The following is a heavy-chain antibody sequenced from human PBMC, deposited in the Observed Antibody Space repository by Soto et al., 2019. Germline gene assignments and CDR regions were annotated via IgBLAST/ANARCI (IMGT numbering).Heavy chain of an antibody. D-gene: IGHD3-22*01. V-gene: IGHV3-48*01. CDR3: ARGRYYYDSSGYYHGSFEDY. J-gene: IGHJ4*02. CDR2: ISSSSSTI. Sequence: EVQLVESGGGLVQPGGSLRLSCAASGFTFSSYSMNWVRQAPGKGLEWVSYISSSSSTIYYADSVKGRFTISRDNAKNSLYLQMNSLRAEDTAVYYCARGRYYYDSSGYYHGSFEDYWGQGTLVTVSS. CDR1: GFTFSSYS.